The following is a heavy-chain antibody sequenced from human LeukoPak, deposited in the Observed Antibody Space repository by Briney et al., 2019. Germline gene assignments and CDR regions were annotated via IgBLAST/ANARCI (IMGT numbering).Heavy chain of an antibody. J-gene: IGHJ4*02. CDR1: GFTFSSYG. D-gene: IGHD1-26*01. CDR3: AREGTGSFFDF. CDR2: ISSSSSSI. Sequence: GGSLRLSCAASGFTFSSYGMHWVRQAPGKGLEWVSFISSSSSSIDYADSVKGRFTVSRDNAKNSLYLQMNSLRGEDTAFYYCAREGTGSFFDFWGRGTLVTVSS. V-gene: IGHV3-21*01.